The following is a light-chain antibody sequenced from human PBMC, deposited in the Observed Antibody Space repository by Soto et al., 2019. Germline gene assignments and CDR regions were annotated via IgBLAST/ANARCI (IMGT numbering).Light chain of an antibody. J-gene: IGLJ1*01. V-gene: IGLV2-14*01. Sequence: QSVLAQPASVSGSPGQPLTISCTGNSSDVGGYNYVSWYQQHPGKAPKLMIYDVSNRPSGVSNRFSGSKSGNTASLTISGLQAEDEADYSCSSYTSSSTYVFGTGTKVTVL. CDR2: DVS. CDR3: SSYTSSSTYV. CDR1: SSDVGGYNY.